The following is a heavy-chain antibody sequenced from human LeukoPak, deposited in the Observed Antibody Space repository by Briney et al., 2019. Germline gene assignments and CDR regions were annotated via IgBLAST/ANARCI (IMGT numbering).Heavy chain of an antibody. CDR3: ARVYYDFWSGYQTFDY. D-gene: IGHD3-3*01. CDR2: MNPNSGNT. CDR1: GYTFTSYD. Sequence: ASVKVSCKASGYTFTSYDINWVRQATGQGLEWMGRMNPNSGNTGYAQKFQGRVTITRNTSISTAYMELSSLRSEDTAVYYCARVYYDFWSGYQTFDYWGQGTLVTVSS. V-gene: IGHV1-8*03. J-gene: IGHJ4*02.